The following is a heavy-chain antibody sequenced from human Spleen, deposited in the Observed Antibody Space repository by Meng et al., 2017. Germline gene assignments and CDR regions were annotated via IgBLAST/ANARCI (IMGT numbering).Heavy chain of an antibody. V-gene: IGHV4-59*10. CDR3: ARQGSGRAFDM. J-gene: IGHJ3*02. Sequence: SETLSLTCAVYGGSISSYYCSWIRQPAGKGLVWIGRIYNSGSTNYNPSLKSRVTMSVDTSKNQFFLKLSSVTAADTAVYYCARQGSGRAFDMWVQGTMVTVSS. D-gene: IGHD1-26*01. CDR2: IYNSGST. CDR1: GGSISSYY.